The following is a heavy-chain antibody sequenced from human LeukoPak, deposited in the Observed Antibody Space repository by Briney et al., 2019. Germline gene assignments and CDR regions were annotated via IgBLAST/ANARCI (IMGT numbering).Heavy chain of an antibody. D-gene: IGHD3-22*01. V-gene: IGHV1-3*01. CDR2: INVGNANT. CDR3: ARVPYYYDNNWFDP. Sequence: RASVTVSCKASGYTFTTYAIHWVRQAPGQRLEWMGWINVGNANTKYSQKLQGRVTITRDTSASTAYMELSTLRSEDTAVYYCARVPYYYDNNWFDPWGQGTLVTVSS. CDR1: GYTFTTYA. J-gene: IGHJ5*02.